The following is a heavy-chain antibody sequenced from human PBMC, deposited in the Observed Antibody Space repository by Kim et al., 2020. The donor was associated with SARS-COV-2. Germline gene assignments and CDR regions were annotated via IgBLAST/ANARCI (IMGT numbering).Heavy chain of an antibody. D-gene: IGHD6-6*01. CDR3: ARPCKSGSSEPPFDY. Sequence: SPSFQGQVTISADKSISTAYLQWSGLKTSDTAMYYCARPCKSGSSEPPFDYWGQGTLVTVSS. V-gene: IGHV5-51*01. J-gene: IGHJ4*02.